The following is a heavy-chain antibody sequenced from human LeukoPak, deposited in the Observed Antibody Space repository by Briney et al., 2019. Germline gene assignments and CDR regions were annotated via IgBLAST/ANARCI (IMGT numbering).Heavy chain of an antibody. CDR3: ARVPQRLWFGELFGLQTFDY. D-gene: IGHD3-10*01. J-gene: IGHJ4*02. V-gene: IGHV1-18*01. Sequence: GSRKVSRKGSGFTFSSYGISWGGQAPGQRAEWMGWISAYNGNTNYAQKLQGRVTMTTDTSTSTAYMELRSLRSDDTAVYYCARVPQRLWFGELFGLQTFDYWGQGTLVTVSS. CDR1: GFTFSSYG. CDR2: ISAYNGNT.